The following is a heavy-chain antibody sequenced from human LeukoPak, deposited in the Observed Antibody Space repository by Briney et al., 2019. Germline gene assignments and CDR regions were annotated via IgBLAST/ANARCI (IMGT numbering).Heavy chain of an antibody. V-gene: IGHV3-21*01. D-gene: IGHD2-2*01. Sequence: GGSLRLSCAASGFTFSSYSMNWVRQAPGEGLEWVSSISSSSSYIYYADSVKGRFTISRDNAKNSLYLQMNSLRAEDTAVYYCARVVPAAREADAFDIWGQGTMVTVSS. CDR2: ISSSSSYI. J-gene: IGHJ3*02. CDR1: GFTFSSYS. CDR3: ARVVPAAREADAFDI.